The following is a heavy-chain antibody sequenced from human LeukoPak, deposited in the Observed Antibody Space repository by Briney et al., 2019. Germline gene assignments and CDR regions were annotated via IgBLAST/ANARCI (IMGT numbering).Heavy chain of an antibody. D-gene: IGHD3-3*01. Sequence: GRSLSLPCAVSTLTFANFAMTWVSRPRRKGLESVSSISTDGTTYDAHSVKGRFTLSRDNSKNTLYLQMSSLRAEDTAVYYCAKLGHGGYYAYMDVWGKGTTVTVSS. J-gene: IGHJ6*03. CDR1: TLTFANFA. V-gene: IGHV3-23*01. CDR2: ISTDGTT. CDR3: AKLGHGGYYAYMDV.